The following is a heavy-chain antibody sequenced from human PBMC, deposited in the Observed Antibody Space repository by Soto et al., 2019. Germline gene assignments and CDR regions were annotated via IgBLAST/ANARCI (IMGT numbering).Heavy chain of an antibody. CDR2: ISYDGSNK. J-gene: IGHJ4*02. V-gene: IGHV3-30*03. CDR1: GFPFSSYG. D-gene: IGHD3-10*01. Sequence: QVQLVESGGGVVQPGRSLRLSCAASGFPFSSYGMHWVREAPGKGLEWVAVISYDGSNKYYADSMKGRFTISRDNSASTLYLQMNSLRPEDTALYYCVGGQYYFDYRGQGTLVPVSP. CDR3: VGGQYYFDY.